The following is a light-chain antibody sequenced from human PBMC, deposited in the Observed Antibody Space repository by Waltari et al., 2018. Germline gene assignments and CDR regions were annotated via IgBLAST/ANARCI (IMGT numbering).Light chain of an antibody. CDR3: SSQSSDNIVL. CDR1: SSDVGNYNS. J-gene: IGLJ3*02. V-gene: IGLV2-14*03. Sequence: QSALTQPASVSGSPGQSLTIPCTGTSSDVGNYNSVSWYQDHRGQGPKVIIYDVSDRPSGVSARFSGSKSGNTASLTISGLQAEDEADYYCSSQSSDNIVLFGGGTRVTVL. CDR2: DVS.